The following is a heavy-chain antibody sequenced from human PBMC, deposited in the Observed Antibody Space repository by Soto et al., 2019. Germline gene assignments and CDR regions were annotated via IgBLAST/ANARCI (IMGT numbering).Heavy chain of an antibody. CDR3: ARDRPQITMIVTPGAFDI. D-gene: IGHD3-22*01. Sequence: PSETLSLTCTVSGGSISSYYWSWIRQPAGKGLEWIGRIYTSGSTNYNPSLKSRVTMSVDTSKNQFSLKLSSVTAADTAVYYCARDRPQITMIVTPGAFDIWGQGTMVTVSS. V-gene: IGHV4-4*07. CDR2: IYTSGST. J-gene: IGHJ3*02. CDR1: GGSISSYY.